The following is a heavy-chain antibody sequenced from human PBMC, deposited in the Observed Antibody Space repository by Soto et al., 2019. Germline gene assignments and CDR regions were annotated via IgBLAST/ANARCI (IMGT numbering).Heavy chain of an antibody. D-gene: IGHD3-22*01. J-gene: IGHJ6*02. CDR1: GGTFSSYT. V-gene: IGHV1-69*02. CDR2: IIPILGIA. Sequence: QVQLVQSGAEVKKPGSSVKVSCKASGGTFSSYTISWVRQAPGQGLEWMGRIIPILGIANYAQKFQGRVTITADKATSTAYMELSSLRSEDTAVYSCARWLSSYYYDSSPFDYYYGMDVWGQGNTVTVSS. CDR3: ARWLSSYYYDSSPFDYYYGMDV.